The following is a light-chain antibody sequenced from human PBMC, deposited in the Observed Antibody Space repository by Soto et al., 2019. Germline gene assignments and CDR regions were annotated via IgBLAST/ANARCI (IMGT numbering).Light chain of an antibody. Sequence: QSALTQPASVSGSPGQSITICCTGTISDVGGYNYVSWYQQHPGKAPKLMIYDVSNRPSGVSNRFSGSKSGNTASLTISGLQAEDEADYYCSSYTSSSLYVFGTGTKVTVL. CDR2: DVS. J-gene: IGLJ1*01. CDR3: SSYTSSSLYV. V-gene: IGLV2-14*01. CDR1: ISDVGGYNY.